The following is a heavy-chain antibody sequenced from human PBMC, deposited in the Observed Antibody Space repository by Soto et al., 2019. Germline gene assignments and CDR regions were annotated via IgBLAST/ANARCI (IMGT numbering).Heavy chain of an antibody. J-gene: IGHJ6*02. Sequence: GASVKVSCKASGYTFTSYGISWVRQAPGQGLEWMGWISAYNGNTNYAQKHQGRVTMTTDTSTSTAYMELRSLRSDDTALYYCARVAAAGPYYYYGMDVWGQGTTVTVSS. CDR1: GYTFTSYG. CDR2: ISAYNGNT. D-gene: IGHD6-13*01. CDR3: ARVAAAGPYYYYGMDV. V-gene: IGHV1-18*01.